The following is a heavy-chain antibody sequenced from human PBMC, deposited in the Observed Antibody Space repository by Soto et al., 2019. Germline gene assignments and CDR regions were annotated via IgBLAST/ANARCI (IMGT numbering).Heavy chain of an antibody. CDR3: ARDHSGCYFDY. J-gene: IGHJ4*02. CDR1: GFTFSNYG. V-gene: IGHV3-33*01. Sequence: QSGGSLRLSCAASGFTFSNYGFHWVRQTPGKGLEWVAVIWYDGSHKYYGDSVKGRFAISRDDSRNTLYLQMNSLRVEDTGVYYCARDHSGCYFDYWGQGTLVTVSS. CDR2: IWYDGSHK. D-gene: IGHD5-12*01.